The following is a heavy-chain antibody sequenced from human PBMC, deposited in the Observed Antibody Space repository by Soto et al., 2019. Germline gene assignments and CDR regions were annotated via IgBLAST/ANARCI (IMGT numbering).Heavy chain of an antibody. J-gene: IGHJ4*02. CDR1: GFTFSSYG. Sequence: QVQLVESGGGVVQPGRSLRLSCAAAGFTFSSYGMHWVRQAPGKGLEWVAVISYDGSNKYYADSVKGRFTISRDNSKNTLYLQMNSLRAEDTAVYYCAKDTPLNDYGDYGGDYLGQGTLVTVSS. CDR3: AKDTPLNDYGDYGGDY. CDR2: ISYDGSNK. D-gene: IGHD4-17*01. V-gene: IGHV3-30*18.